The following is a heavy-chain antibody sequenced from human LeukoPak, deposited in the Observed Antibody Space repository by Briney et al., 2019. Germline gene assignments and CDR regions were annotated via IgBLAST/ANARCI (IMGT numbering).Heavy chain of an antibody. CDR1: GASISSHY. Sequence: SETLPLTCTVSGASISSHYWSWIRQPPEKGLEWIGYVHYSGNTNYNSSLRSRVTMSLDTSKNRISLRLTSVTAADTAVYYCARGGWSLDYWGQGTLVTVSS. CDR2: VHYSGNT. J-gene: IGHJ4*02. D-gene: IGHD6-19*01. V-gene: IGHV4-59*11. CDR3: ARGGWSLDY.